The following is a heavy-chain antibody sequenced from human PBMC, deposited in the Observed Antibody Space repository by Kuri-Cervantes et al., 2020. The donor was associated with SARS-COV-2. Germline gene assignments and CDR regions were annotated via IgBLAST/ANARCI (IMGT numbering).Heavy chain of an antibody. V-gene: IGHV3-21*01. CDR2: ISSSSSYI. D-gene: IGHD2-2*02. CDR1: GFTFSSYS. J-gene: IGHJ3*02. CDR3: ARDYCSSTSCDNDAFDI. Sequence: GESLKISWAASGFTFSSYSMNWVRQAPGKGLEWVSSISSSSSYIYYADSVKGRFTISRDNAKNSLYLQMNSLRAEDTAVYYCARDYCSSTSCDNDAFDIWGQGTMVTVSS.